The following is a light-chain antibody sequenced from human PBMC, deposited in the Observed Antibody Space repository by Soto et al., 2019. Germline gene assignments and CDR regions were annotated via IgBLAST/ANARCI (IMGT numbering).Light chain of an antibody. CDR2: EVS. J-gene: IGLJ1*01. CDR3: SSYTSSSTLGGYV. Sequence: QSALTQPASVSGSPGQSITISCTGTSSDVGGYNYVSWYQQHPGKAPKLMIYEVSNRPSGVSNRFSGSKSGNTASLTISGLQAEDEADYYCSSYTSSSTLGGYVFGTGTKVTVL. V-gene: IGLV2-14*01. CDR1: SSDVGGYNY.